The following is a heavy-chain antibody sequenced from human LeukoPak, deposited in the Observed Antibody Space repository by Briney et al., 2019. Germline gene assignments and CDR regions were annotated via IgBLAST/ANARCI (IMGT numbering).Heavy chain of an antibody. V-gene: IGHV3-23*01. CDR1: GFTFSSYA. J-gene: IGHJ4*02. CDR2: ISGSGGST. CDR3: XKKEADYYDXSGYGGEYFDY. D-gene: IGHD3-22*01. Sequence: PGGSLRLSCAASGFTFSSYAMSWVRQAPGKGLEWVSAISGSGGSTYYADSVKGRFTISRDNSKNTLYLQMNSLRAEDTAVYYCXKKEADYYDXSGYGGEYFDYWGQGTLVTVSS.